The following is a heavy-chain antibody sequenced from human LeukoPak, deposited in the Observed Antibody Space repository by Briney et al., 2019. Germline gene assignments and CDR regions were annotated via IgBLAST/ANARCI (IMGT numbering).Heavy chain of an antibody. Sequence: SETLSLTCTVSGGSISSYYWSWIRQPPGKGLEWVGYIYYSGSTNYNPSLKRRVTISVATSKSQFSLRLSTVTAADTAVYYGAWTVYYGTRSFDYWGRGTLVTVSS. CDR1: GGSISSYY. V-gene: IGHV4-59*03. D-gene: IGHD3/OR15-3a*01. J-gene: IGHJ4*02. CDR2: IYYSGST. CDR3: AWTVYYGTRSFDY.